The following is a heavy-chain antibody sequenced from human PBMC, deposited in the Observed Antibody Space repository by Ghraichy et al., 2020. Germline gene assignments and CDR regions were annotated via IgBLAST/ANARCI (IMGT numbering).Heavy chain of an antibody. CDR1: GFSLTTGGMR. J-gene: IGHJ6*04. CDR2: IDWDGDK. V-gene: IGHV2-70*04. Sequence: SGPTLVKPTQTLTLTCTFSGFSLTTGGMRVSWVRQPPGKALEWLARIDWDGDKFYSSYLETRLTISMDTSGNQVVLTMTNMDPVDTATYFCTRMDVWGKGTTVTVSS. CDR3: TRMDV.